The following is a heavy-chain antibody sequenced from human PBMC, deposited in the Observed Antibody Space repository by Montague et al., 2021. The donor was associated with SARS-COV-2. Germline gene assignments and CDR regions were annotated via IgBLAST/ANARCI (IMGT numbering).Heavy chain of an antibody. CDR1: GFSLSTPNVG. J-gene: IGHJ4*02. V-gene: IGHV2-5*01. CDR3: AHLIRYYDIFTGIPFDY. Sequence: VKPTQTLTLTCTFSGFSLSTPNVGVGWIRQPPGKAPEWVAVIYSNDEKRYSPSLRNRLTITKDTAKNQVVLSLTYVDPVDTATYYCAHLIRYYDIFTGIPFDYWGQGSQVTVSS. CDR2: IYSNDEK. D-gene: IGHD3-9*01.